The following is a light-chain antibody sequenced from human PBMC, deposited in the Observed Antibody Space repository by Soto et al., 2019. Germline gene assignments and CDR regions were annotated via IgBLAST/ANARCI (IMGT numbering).Light chain of an antibody. CDR3: LQDYSYPYT. V-gene: IGKV1-6*01. Sequence: AIQMTQXPXSLSASVGDRVTITCRASQGIRNDVGWYQHQPQKAPHLLIYAASNLQSGVPSRFSDSGSGTDFTLTLSSRQPQDFATYYCLQDYSYPYTFGQGTKLEIK. CDR2: AAS. J-gene: IGKJ2*01. CDR1: QGIRND.